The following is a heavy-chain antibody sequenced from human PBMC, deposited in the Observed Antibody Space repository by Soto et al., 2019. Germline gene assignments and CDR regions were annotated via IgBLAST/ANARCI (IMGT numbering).Heavy chain of an antibody. V-gene: IGHV1-24*01. CDR1: GGTFSSYA. D-gene: IGHD6-19*01. J-gene: IGHJ3*02. CDR3: ATPSWLVPGWAFDI. Sequence: ASVKVSCKASGGTFSSYAIGWVRQAPGQGLEWMGGFDPEDGETIYAQKFQGRVNMTEDTSTDTAYMELSSLRSEDTAVYYCATPSWLVPGWAFDIWGQGTMVTVSS. CDR2: FDPEDGET.